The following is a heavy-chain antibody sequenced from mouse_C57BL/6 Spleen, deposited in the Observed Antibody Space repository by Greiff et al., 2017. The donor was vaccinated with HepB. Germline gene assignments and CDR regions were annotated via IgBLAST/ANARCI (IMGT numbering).Heavy chain of an antibody. CDR2: INPSNGGT. D-gene: IGHD2-5*01. J-gene: IGHJ2*01. CDR1: GYTFTSYW. CDR3: ARERRYYSNFDY. Sequence: QVQLQQPGTELVKPGASVKLSCKASGYTFTSYWMHWVKQRPGQGLEWIGNINPSNGGTNYNEKFKSKATLTVDQSSSTAYMQLSSLTSEDSAVYYCARERRYYSNFDYWGQGTTLTVSS. V-gene: IGHV1-53*01.